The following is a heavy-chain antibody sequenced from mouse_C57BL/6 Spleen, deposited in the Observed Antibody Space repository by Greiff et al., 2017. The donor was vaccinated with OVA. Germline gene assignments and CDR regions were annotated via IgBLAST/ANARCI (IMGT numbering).Heavy chain of an antibody. CDR1: GFTFSSYG. V-gene: IGHV5-6*02. CDR3: ARPWDY. Sequence: DVKLVESGGDLVKPGGSLKLSCAASGFTFSSYGMSWVRQTPDKRLEWVATISSGGSYTYYPDSVKGRFTISRDNAKNTLYLQMSSLKSEDTAMYYCARPWDYWGQGTTLTVSS. CDR2: ISSGGSYT. J-gene: IGHJ2*01.